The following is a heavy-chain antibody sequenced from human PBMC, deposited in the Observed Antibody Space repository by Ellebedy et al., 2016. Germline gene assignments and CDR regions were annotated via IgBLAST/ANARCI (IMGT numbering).Heavy chain of an antibody. Sequence: GGSLRLSXAASTFIFTTHVMHWVRQTPDKGLEWLALISEDGCTRSYSDYVKGRFSISRNIPNNTLYLHMDSLKSEDSAVYYCASGFEYGGLSPFQDWGQGTLVTVSS. J-gene: IGHJ4*02. CDR2: ISEDGCTR. D-gene: IGHD4-23*01. CDR3: ASGFEYGGLSPFQD. V-gene: IGHV3-30-3*01. CDR1: TFIFTTHV.